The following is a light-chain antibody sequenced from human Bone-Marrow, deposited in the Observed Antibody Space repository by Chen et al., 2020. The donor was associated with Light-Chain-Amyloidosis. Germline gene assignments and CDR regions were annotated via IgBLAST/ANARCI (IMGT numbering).Light chain of an antibody. V-gene: IGLV3-21*02. CDR3: QVWDRSSDRPV. Sequence: SYVLIQPSSVSVAPGQTSTIACGGNNIGSTSVHGYQQTPGQAPLLVVYEDSDRPSGIPERLSGSNSGSTATLTISRLEAGDEADYYCQVWDRSSDRPVFGGGTKLTVL. CDR1: NIGSTS. J-gene: IGLJ3*02. CDR2: EDS.